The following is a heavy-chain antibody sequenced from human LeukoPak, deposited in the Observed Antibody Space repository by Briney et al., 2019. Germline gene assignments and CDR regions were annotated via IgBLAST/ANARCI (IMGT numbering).Heavy chain of an antibody. CDR3: ARDMYYYGSGSSPMNHAFDI. CDR2: IYYSGST. V-gene: IGHV4-59*01. Sequence: PSETLSLTRTVSGGSISSYYWSWIRQPPGKGLEWIGYIYYSGSTNYNPSLKSRVTISVDTSKNQFSLKLGSVTAADTAVYYCARDMYYYGSGSSPMNHAFDIWGQGTMVTVSS. D-gene: IGHD3-10*01. CDR1: GGSISSYY. J-gene: IGHJ3*02.